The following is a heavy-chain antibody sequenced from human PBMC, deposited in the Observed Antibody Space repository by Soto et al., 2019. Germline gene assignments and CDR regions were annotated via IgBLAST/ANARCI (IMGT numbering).Heavy chain of an antibody. D-gene: IGHD3-22*01. J-gene: IGHJ3*01. V-gene: IGHV3-23*01. CDR1: GFTFSSYA. CDR3: ANVYRVRSGYNCPHDAFDF. CDR2: ISGSGGST. Sequence: GGSLRLSCAASGFTFSSYAMSWVRQAPGKGLEWVSAISGSGGSTYYADSVKGRFTISRDNSKNTLYLQMNSLRAEVPALYYCANVYRVRSGYNCPHDAFDFWAQGTLVIGSS.